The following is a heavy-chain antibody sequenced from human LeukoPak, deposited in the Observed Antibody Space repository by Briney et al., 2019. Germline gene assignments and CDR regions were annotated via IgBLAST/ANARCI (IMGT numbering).Heavy chain of an antibody. D-gene: IGHD1-1*01. Sequence: NPGGSLRLSCAASGFTFSSYSMNWVRQAPGQGLEWVSSIDPSSYYIYYGDSVKGRSAISRDNAKNSLYLQINSLRAEDTAVYYCARVSGRLERQSDLDFWGQGTLVTVSS. J-gene: IGHJ4*02. CDR3: ARVSGRLERQSDLDF. V-gene: IGHV3-21*01. CDR2: IDPSSYYI. CDR1: GFTFSSYS.